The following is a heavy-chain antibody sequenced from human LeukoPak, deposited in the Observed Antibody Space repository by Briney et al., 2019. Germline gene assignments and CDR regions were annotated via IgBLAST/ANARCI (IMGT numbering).Heavy chain of an antibody. J-gene: IGHJ6*03. CDR1: GFTFSDYG. D-gene: IGHD1-14*01. CDR3: AKTGRPDLKYYCYYYMEV. V-gene: IGHV3-33*06. CDR2: IWYDANNY. Sequence: GGSLRLSCSASGFTFSDYGMHWVRQAPGKGLEWVAVIWYDANNYNYADSVRGRFAISRDNSKNTLYLQMNSLRAEDTAVYYCAKTGRPDLKYYCYYYMEVWGKGTTVTVSS.